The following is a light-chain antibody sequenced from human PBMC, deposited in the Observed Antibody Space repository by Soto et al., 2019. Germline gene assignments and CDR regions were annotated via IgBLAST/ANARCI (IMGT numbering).Light chain of an antibody. CDR2: GAS. V-gene: IGKV3-20*01. CDR1: QGVGSNY. Sequence: VLTQSPGTLSLSPGERATLSCRASQGVGSNYLAWYQQKPGQAPRLLIYGASSRATGIPDRFSGSGPGADFTLTISRLEPEDCAVYYRQQYGSTPWTFGQGTTVEIK. CDR3: QQYGSTPWT. J-gene: IGKJ1*01.